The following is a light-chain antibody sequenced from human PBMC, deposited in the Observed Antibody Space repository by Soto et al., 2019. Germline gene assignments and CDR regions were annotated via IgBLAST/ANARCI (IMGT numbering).Light chain of an antibody. CDR1: SSSIGTGYD. CDR3: QSYDSGLSGVL. CDR2: ANN. J-gene: IGLJ2*01. Sequence: QSVLTQPPSVSGAPGQRVTISCTGSSSSIGTGYDVHWYQQFPGTAPKLLIYANNIRPSGVPARFSGSKSGTSASLAINGLQAEDEADYYCQSYDSGLSGVLFGGGTKLTVL. V-gene: IGLV1-40*01.